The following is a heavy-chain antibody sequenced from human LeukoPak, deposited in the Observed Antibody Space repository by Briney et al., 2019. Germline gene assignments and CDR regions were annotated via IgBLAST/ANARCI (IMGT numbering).Heavy chain of an antibody. CDR1: GFTFSSYS. Sequence: GGSLRLSCAASGFTFSSYSMNWVRQAPGKGLEWVSSISSSSSYIYYADSVKGRFTISRDNAKNSLYLQMNSLRAEDTSVYYCARAEGLAARDYWGQGTLVTVSS. V-gene: IGHV3-21*01. CDR3: ARAEGLAARDY. D-gene: IGHD6-6*01. J-gene: IGHJ4*02. CDR2: ISSSSSYI.